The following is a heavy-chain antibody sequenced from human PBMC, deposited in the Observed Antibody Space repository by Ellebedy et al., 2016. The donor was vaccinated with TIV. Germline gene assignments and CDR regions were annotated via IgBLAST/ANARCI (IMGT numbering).Heavy chain of an antibody. Sequence: GESLKISCAASGFTFSDYDMHWVRQATGEGLEWVSAIGAAGYPDYPGSVKGRFTISRENAQNSLYLQMNNLSAGDTAVYYCARAPRGFFGIDVWGQGTTVTVSS. V-gene: IGHV3-13*05. J-gene: IGHJ6*02. CDR3: ARAPRGFFGIDV. CDR1: GFTFSDYD. CDR2: IGAAGYP.